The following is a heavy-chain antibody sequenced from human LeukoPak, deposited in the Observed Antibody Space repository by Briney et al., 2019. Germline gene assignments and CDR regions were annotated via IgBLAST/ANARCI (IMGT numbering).Heavy chain of an antibody. CDR3: ARDMRYCSSTSCYKWFDP. V-gene: IGHV3-21*01. CDR1: GFTFSSCS. Sequence: GGSLRLSCAASGFTFSSCSMNWVRQAPGKGLEWVSSISSSSSYIYYADSVKGRFTISRDNAKNSLYLQMNSLRAEDTAVYYCARDMRYCSSTSCYKWFDPWGQGTLVTVSS. CDR2: ISSSSSYI. J-gene: IGHJ5*02. D-gene: IGHD2-2*02.